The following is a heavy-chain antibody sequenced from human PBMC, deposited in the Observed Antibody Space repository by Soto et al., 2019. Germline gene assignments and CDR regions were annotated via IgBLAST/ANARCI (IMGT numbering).Heavy chain of an antibody. D-gene: IGHD5-12*01. CDR1: GYTFTGYY. J-gene: IGHJ6*04. CDR3: AGGYEGATITGMDV. CDR2: INPNSGGT. Sequence: ASVKVSCKASGYTFTGYYMHWVRQAPGQGLEWMGWINPNSGGTNYAQKFQGWVTMTRDTSISTAYMELSRLRSDDTAVYYCAGGYEGATITGMDVGGKGTRVTVSS. V-gene: IGHV1-2*04.